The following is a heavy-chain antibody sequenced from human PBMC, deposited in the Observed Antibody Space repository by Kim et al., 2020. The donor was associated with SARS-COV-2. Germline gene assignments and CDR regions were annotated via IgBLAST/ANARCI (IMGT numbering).Heavy chain of an antibody. V-gene: IGHV3-23*01. D-gene: IGHD6-13*01. J-gene: IGHJ4*02. Sequence: YYADSVKGRFTISRDNSKNTLYLQMNSLRAEDTAVYYCAKEREAAAGADYWGQGTLVTVSS. CDR3: AKEREAAAGADY.